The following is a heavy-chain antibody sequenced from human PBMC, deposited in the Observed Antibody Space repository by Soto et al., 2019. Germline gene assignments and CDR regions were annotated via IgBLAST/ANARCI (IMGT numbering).Heavy chain of an antibody. J-gene: IGHJ6*02. Sequence: QVQLVQSGAEVKKPGASVKVSCKASGDTFTRCGISWVRQAPGQGLEWKGWISAYNAKTDYAKKFQGRVTLTTDTSTSTAYMELRSLRSDDTAVYYCYAADFYYYGMDVWGPGTTVTVSS. CDR1: GDTFTRCG. CDR3: YAADFYYYGMDV. CDR2: ISAYNAKT. V-gene: IGHV1-18*01. D-gene: IGHD2-2*01.